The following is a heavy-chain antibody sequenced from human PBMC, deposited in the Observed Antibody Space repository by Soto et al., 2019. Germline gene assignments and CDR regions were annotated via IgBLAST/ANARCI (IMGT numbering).Heavy chain of an antibody. J-gene: IGHJ6*02. Sequence: GDSLQVSCKVSGYTLTELSMHWVRQAPGKGLEWMGGFDPEDGETIYAQKFQGRVTMTEDTSTDTAYMELSSLRSEDTAVYYCATRFVRCPPLSYYYGMEGWGQGTTVTGYS. CDR3: ATRFVRCPPLSYYYGMEG. CDR1: GYTLTELS. CDR2: FDPEDGET. D-gene: IGHD3-16*01. V-gene: IGHV1-24*01.